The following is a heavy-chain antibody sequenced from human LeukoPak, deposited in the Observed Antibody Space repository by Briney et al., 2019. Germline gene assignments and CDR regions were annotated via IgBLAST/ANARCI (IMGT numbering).Heavy chain of an antibody. CDR2: IIPIFGTA. Sequence: SVKVSCKASGGTFSSYAISWVRQAPGQGLEWMGGIIPIFGTANYAQKFQGRVTITADKSTSTAYMELSSLRSEDTAVYYCARAEYYYDSSGTNDAFDIWGQGTMVTVSS. CDR3: ARAEYYYDSSGTNDAFDI. V-gene: IGHV1-69*06. D-gene: IGHD3-22*01. J-gene: IGHJ3*02. CDR1: GGTFSSYA.